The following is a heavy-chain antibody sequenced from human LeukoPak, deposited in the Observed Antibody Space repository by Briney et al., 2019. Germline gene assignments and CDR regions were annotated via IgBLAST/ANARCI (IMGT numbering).Heavy chain of an antibody. CDR3: ASSQSYRYKDAFDI. CDR2: INHSGST. J-gene: IGHJ3*02. D-gene: IGHD3-16*02. Sequence: SETLSLTCAVYGGSFSGYYWSWIRQPPGKGLEWIGEINHSGSTNYNPSLKSRVTISVDTSKNQFSLKLSSVTAADTAVYYCASSQSYRYKDAFDIWGQGTMVTVSS. CDR1: GGSFSGYY. V-gene: IGHV4-34*01.